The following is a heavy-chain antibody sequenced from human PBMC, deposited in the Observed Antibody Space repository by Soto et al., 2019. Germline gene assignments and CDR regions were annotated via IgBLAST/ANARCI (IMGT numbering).Heavy chain of an antibody. CDR2: IYWDNDM. CDR3: AHLVSTVTYAECFQH. CDR1: GFSLSTSGVG. V-gene: IGHV2-5*02. Sequence: QITLKESGPTLVKPTQTLTLTCTFSGFSLSTSGVGVGWIRQPPRKALEWLALIYWDNDMRYSPSLQSRLIIAKVTSKNHVVLTMTNMDPVDTATYYCAHLVSTVTYAECFQHWGQGTLVTVSS. D-gene: IGHD4-17*01. J-gene: IGHJ1*01.